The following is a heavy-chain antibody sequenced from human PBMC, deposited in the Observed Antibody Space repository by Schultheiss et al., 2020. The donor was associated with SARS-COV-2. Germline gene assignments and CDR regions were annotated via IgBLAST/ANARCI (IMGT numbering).Heavy chain of an antibody. CDR2: IYYSGST. CDR3: AREGNFGVVNDDAFDI. D-gene: IGHD3-3*01. V-gene: IGHV4-61*08. Sequence: SETLSLTCTVSGGSISSGGYYWSWIRQHPGKGLEWIGYIYYSGSTNYNPSLKSRVTISVDTSKNQFSLKLSSVTPADTAVYYCAREGNFGVVNDDAFDIWGQGTMVTVSS. CDR1: GGSISSGGYY. J-gene: IGHJ3*02.